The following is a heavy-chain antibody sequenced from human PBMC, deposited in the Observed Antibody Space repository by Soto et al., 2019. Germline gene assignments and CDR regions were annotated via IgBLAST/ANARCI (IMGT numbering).Heavy chain of an antibody. CDR3: AKDRSGYGSGYYYYYCGMDV. D-gene: IGHD3-10*01. CDR2: SRDKAQGYST. CDR1: GFTLSDHY. V-gene: IGHV3-72*01. J-gene: IGHJ6*02. Sequence: QPGGSLRLSCAGSGFTLSDHYIDWVRQAPGKGLEWVGRSRDKAQGYSTAYAASVKGRFTTSRDESKNSVYLQMNSLKTEDTAVYYCAKDRSGYGSGYYYYYCGMDVWGQGTTVTVSS.